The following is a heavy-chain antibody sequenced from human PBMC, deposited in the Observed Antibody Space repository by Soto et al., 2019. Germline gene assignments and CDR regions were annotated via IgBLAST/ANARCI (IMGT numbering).Heavy chain of an antibody. D-gene: IGHD6-13*01. CDR2: IDPGDSDT. CDR1: GYTFTTSW. CDR3: ARHAGNSWKGDSLDY. V-gene: IGHV5-51*01. J-gene: IGHJ4*02. Sequence: GESLKISCKASGYTFTTSWIGWVRQMPGQGLEWMGIIDPGDSDTRYSPSFQGRITISVDKSISTAYLQWSSLEASDTAIYYCARHAGNSWKGDSLDYWGRGALVTVSS.